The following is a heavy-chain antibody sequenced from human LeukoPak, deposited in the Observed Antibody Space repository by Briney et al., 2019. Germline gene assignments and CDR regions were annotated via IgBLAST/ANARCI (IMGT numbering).Heavy chain of an antibody. J-gene: IGHJ4*02. D-gene: IGHD2-2*01. Sequence: ASVKVSCKASGYTFTAYYVHWVRQAPGQGLEWMGWINPNSGGTNYAQKFQGRVTMTRDTSISTAYMELSRLRSDDTAVYYCARADIVVVPAAGDYWGQGTLVTVSS. CDR2: INPNSGGT. V-gene: IGHV1-2*02. CDR1: GYTFTAYY. CDR3: ARADIVVVPAAGDY.